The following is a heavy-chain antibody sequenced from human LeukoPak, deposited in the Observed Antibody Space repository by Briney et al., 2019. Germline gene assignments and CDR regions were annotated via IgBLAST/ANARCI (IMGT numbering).Heavy chain of an antibody. CDR2: ISSSGSTI. CDR3: ARAVGYCSSTSCRNWFDP. J-gene: IGHJ5*02. Sequence: GGSLRLSCAASGFTFSSYEMNWVRQAPGKGLEWVSYISSSGSTIYYADSVKGRFTISRDNAKNSLYLQMNSLRAEDTAVYYCARAVGYCSSTSCRNWFDPWGQGTLVTVSS. V-gene: IGHV3-48*03. D-gene: IGHD2-2*01. CDR1: GFTFSSYE.